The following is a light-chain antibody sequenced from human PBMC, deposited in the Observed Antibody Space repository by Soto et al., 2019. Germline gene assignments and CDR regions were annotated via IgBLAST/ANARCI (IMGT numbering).Light chain of an antibody. J-gene: IGKJ1*01. CDR3: QQYSSYRT. Sequence: DIQMTQSPSTLSASVGDRVTITCRASQSIKSWLAWYQQKPGKAPKLLIYDASILESGVPSRFSGSGSGTEFSLTISSLQPDDFATYSCQQYSSYRTFGQGTTVDIK. CDR2: DAS. CDR1: QSIKSW. V-gene: IGKV1-5*01.